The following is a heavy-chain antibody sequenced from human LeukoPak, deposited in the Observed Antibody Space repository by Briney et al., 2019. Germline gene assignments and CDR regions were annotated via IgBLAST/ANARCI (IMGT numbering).Heavy chain of an antibody. CDR3: ARLLNYYDSSGYYYGNWFDP. Sequence: SETLSLTCTVSGGSISSSSYYWGWIRQPPGKGLEWIGSIYYSGSTYYNPSLKSRVTISVDTSKNQFSLKLSSVTAADTAVCYCARLLNYYDSSGYYYGNWFDPWGQGTLVTVSS. J-gene: IGHJ5*02. D-gene: IGHD3-22*01. CDR2: IYYSGST. V-gene: IGHV4-39*01. CDR1: GGSISSSSYY.